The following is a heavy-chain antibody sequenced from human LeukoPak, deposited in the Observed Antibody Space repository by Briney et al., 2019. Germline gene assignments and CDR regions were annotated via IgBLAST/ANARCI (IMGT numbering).Heavy chain of an antibody. Sequence: GGSLRLSCAPSGFTFSSYWMSWVRQAPGKGLEWVANIKQDGSEKYYVDSVKGRFTISRDNAKNSLYLQMNSLRAEDTAVYYCARGPHGATLRPYYYYYYMDVWGKGTTVTVSS. CDR1: GFTFSSYW. V-gene: IGHV3-7*01. J-gene: IGHJ6*03. CDR3: ARGPHGATLRPYYYYYYMDV. CDR2: IKQDGSEK. D-gene: IGHD5-24*01.